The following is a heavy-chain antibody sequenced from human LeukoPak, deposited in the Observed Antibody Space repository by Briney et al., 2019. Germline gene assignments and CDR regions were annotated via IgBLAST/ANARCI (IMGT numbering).Heavy chain of an antibody. CDR2: ISYDGSNK. V-gene: IGHV3-30*04. Sequence: GGSLRLSCAASGFTFSSYAMHWVRQAPGKGLEWVAVISYDGSNKYYADSVKGRFTIPRDNSKNTLYLQMNSLRAEDTAVYYCARDLSGLAYWGQGTLVTASS. CDR3: ARDLSGLAY. D-gene: IGHD3-9*01. J-gene: IGHJ4*02. CDR1: GFTFSSYA.